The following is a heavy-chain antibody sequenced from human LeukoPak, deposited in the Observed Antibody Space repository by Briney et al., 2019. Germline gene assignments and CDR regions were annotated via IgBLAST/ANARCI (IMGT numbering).Heavy chain of an antibody. J-gene: IGHJ4*02. CDR3: ARGPPNWGYDY. CDR2: MSPNSSDT. CDR1: GYTFTSYD. Sequence: ASVKVSCKASGYTFTSYDFNWVRQATGQRPEWMGWMSPNSSDTGYAQKFQDRVTMTRNTSISTAYMELSSLKSDDTAVYYCARGPPNWGYDYWGPGTLVTVSS. D-gene: IGHD7-27*01. V-gene: IGHV1-8*01.